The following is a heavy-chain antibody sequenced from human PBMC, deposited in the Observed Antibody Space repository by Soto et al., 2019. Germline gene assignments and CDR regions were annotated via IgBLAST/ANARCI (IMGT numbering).Heavy chain of an antibody. J-gene: IGHJ4*02. CDR1: GYTFTNYA. CDR3: ARSNFDT. CDR2: INTGNGNT. Sequence: ASVKVSCKASGYTFTNYAMHWVRQAPGQRLEWMGWINTGNGNTKSSQKFQGRVTITRDTSASTAYMELGSLRSEDTAVYYCARSNFDTWGQGTLVTVSS. V-gene: IGHV1-3*04.